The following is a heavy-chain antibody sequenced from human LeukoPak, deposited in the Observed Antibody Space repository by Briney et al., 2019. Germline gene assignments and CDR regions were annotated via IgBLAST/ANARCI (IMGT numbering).Heavy chain of an antibody. D-gene: IGHD3-16*02. Sequence: GGSLRLSCAASGFTFSSYGMHWVRQAPGKGLEWVAVISYDGSNKYYADSVKGRFTISRDNSKNTLYPQMNSLRAEDTAVYYCAKDLGSYLDYWGQGTLVTVSS. CDR3: AKDLGSYLDY. J-gene: IGHJ4*02. CDR2: ISYDGSNK. CDR1: GFTFSSYG. V-gene: IGHV3-30*18.